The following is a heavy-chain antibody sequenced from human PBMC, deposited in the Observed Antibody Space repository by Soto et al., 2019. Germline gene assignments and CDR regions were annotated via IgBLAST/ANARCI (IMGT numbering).Heavy chain of an antibody. CDR2: ISSSSSYI. CDR3: ARDLHYYDSSGYYYYYGMDV. CDR1: GFTFSSYS. Sequence: GSLRLSCAASGFTFSSYSMNWVRQAPGKGLEWVSSISSSSSYIYYADSVKGRFTISRDNAKNSLYLQMNSLRAEDTAVYYCARDLHYYDSSGYYYYYGMDVWGQGTTVTVSS. D-gene: IGHD3-22*01. V-gene: IGHV3-21*01. J-gene: IGHJ6*02.